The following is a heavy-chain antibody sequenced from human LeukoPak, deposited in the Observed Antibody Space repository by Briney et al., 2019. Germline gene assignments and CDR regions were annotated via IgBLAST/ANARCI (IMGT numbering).Heavy chain of an antibody. Sequence: GGSLRLSCAASGFNFSSYSMNWVRQAPGKGLEWVSSISSSSGSIYYADSVKGRFTISRDNAKNSLYLQMNSLRAEDTAVYYCARDWNYYSCWGQGTLVTVST. D-gene: IGHD1-1*01. J-gene: IGHJ4*02. CDR3: ARDWNYYSC. CDR2: ISSSSGSI. V-gene: IGHV3-21*01. CDR1: GFNFSSYS.